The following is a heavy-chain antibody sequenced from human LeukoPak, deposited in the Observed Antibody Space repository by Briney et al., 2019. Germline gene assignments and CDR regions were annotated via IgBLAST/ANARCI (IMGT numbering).Heavy chain of an antibody. CDR1: GFTFSRYG. Sequence: GGSLRRSCSASGFTFSRYGMHWVRQAPGKGLEYVSAIVSNGDSTYYADSVKGRFTISRDNAKNTLYLQMSSLRPDDTAVYYCVNPGWYYDSSGYSYYYGMDVWGQGTTVTVSS. CDR3: VNPGWYYDSSGYSYYYGMDV. D-gene: IGHD3-22*01. J-gene: IGHJ6*02. V-gene: IGHV3-64D*09. CDR2: IVSNGDST.